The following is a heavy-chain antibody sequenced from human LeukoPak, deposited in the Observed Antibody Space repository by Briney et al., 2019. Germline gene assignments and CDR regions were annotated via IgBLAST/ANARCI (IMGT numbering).Heavy chain of an antibody. Sequence: ASVKVSCKASGYTFTSYAMHWVRQAPGQRLEWMGWINAGNGNTKYSQKFQGRVTITADESTSTAYMELSSLRSEDTAVYYCASSTGAHYYYYGMDVWGQGTTVTVSS. CDR1: GYTFTSYA. CDR3: ASSTGAHYYYYGMDV. J-gene: IGHJ6*02. CDR2: INAGNGNT. V-gene: IGHV1-3*01. D-gene: IGHD1-26*01.